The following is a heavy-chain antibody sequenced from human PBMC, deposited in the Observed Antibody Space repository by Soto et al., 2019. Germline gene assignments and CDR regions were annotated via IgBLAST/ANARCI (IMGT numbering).Heavy chain of an antibody. Sequence: QVQLQESGPGLVKPSQTLSLTCTVSGGSISSGGYYWSWIRQHPGKGLEWIGHFYYSGSTYYNPSLKIRVTMSVDTSKNQFSLKLSSVTAADTAMYYCARVWGMTPDYWGQGTLVTVSS. V-gene: IGHV4-31*03. J-gene: IGHJ4*02. CDR3: ARVWGMTPDY. D-gene: IGHD7-27*01. CDR2: FYYSGST. CDR1: GGSISSGGYY.